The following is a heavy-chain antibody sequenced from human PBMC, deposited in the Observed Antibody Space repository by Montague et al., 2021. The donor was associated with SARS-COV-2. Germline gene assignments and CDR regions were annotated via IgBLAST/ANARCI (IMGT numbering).Heavy chain of an antibody. Sequence: SETLSLTCTVSGGSISSSSYYWGWIRQPPGKGLEWIGSIYYSGSTYYNPSLKSRVTISVDTSKSQFSLKLSSVTAADTAVYYCAGKSITMVQGVIMGAFDIWGQGTMVTVSS. J-gene: IGHJ3*02. D-gene: IGHD3-10*01. V-gene: IGHV4-39*07. CDR2: IYYSGST. CDR3: AGKSITMVQGVIMGAFDI. CDR1: GGSISSSSYY.